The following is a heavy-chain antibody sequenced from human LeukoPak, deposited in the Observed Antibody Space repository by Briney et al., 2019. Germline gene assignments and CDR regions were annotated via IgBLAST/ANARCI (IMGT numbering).Heavy chain of an antibody. CDR3: AREMWNYFDY. V-gene: IGHV3-64*04. J-gene: IGHJ4*02. D-gene: IGHD2-21*01. CDR1: RFSFRNYA. Sequence: GGSLRLSCSASRFSFRNYAMHWVRQAPGKGLEYVSAIDNYGDGTYYADSVKGRFTFSRDISKNTLYLQMNSLRAEDTAVYYCAREMWNYFDYWGQGTLVTVSS. CDR2: IDNYGDGT.